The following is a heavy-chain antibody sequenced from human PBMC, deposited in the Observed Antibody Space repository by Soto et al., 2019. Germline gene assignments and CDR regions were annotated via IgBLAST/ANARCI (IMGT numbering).Heavy chain of an antibody. CDR1: GFTFSSYA. D-gene: IGHD2-2*01. V-gene: IGHV3-48*02. J-gene: IGHJ4*02. CDR3: ARDSPSCISSSCLFDH. CDR2: ITHSSSNK. Sequence: PGGSLRLSCAASGFTFSSYAMHWVRQAPGKGLEWLAFITHSSSNKYYADSVKGRFTVSRDNVKNLVFLQMNSLRDEDTAVYFCARDSPSCISSSCLFDHWGQGTLVTVSS.